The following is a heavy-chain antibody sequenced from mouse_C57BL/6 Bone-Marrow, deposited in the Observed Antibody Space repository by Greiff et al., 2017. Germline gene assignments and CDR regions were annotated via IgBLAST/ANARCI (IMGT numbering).Heavy chain of an antibody. CDR3: ARGGYDYGSFAY. CDR1: GYTFTSYW. CDR2: IYPGSGST. V-gene: IGHV1-55*01. D-gene: IGHD2-4*01. J-gene: IGHJ3*01. Sequence: QVQLQQPGAELVKPGASVKMSCKASGYTFTSYWITWVKQRPGQGLEWIGDIYPGSGSTNYNEKFKSKATLTVDTSSSTAYMQLSSLTSEDSAVYCCARGGYDYGSFAYWGQGTLVTVSA.